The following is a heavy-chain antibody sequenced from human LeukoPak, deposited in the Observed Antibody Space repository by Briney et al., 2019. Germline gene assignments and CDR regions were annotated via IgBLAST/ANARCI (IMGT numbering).Heavy chain of an antibody. D-gene: IGHD1-14*01. Sequence: PGRSLRLSCAASGFTFSSYEMNWVRQAPGKGLEWVSYISSSGSTIYYADSVKGRFTISRDNAKNSLYLQMNSLRAEDTAVYYCARDLFNFGNLWGQGTLVTVSS. CDR1: GFTFSSYE. V-gene: IGHV3-48*03. CDR3: ARDLFNFGNL. J-gene: IGHJ4*02. CDR2: ISSSGSTI.